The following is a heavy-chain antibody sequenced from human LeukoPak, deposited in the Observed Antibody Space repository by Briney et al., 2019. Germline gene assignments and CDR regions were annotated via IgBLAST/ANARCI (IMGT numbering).Heavy chain of an antibody. CDR3: ARERAGYSSSWHGAFDI. V-gene: IGHV1-69*13. D-gene: IGHD6-13*01. J-gene: IGHJ3*02. CDR2: IIPIFGTA. CDR1: GGTFSSYA. Sequence: ASVKVSCKASGGTFSSYAISWVRQAPGQGLEWMGGIIPIFGTANYAQKFQGRVTITADESTSTAYMELSSLRSEDTAVYYCARERAGYSSSWHGAFDIWGQGTMVTVSS.